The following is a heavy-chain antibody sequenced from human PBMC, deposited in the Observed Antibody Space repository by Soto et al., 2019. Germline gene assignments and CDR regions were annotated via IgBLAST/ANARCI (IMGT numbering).Heavy chain of an antibody. CDR3: ARDPITMVRGEPYYYYGLDV. D-gene: IGHD3-10*01. J-gene: IGHJ6*02. V-gene: IGHV1-69*13. CDR1: GGTFSNYA. CDR2: IVPIFGTA. Sequence: GASVKVSCKASGGTFSNYAISWVRQAPGQGLEWMGGIVPIFGTANYAQDFQGRVTITADESTSTAYMELSGLRSEDTAVYYCARDPITMVRGEPYYYYGLDVWGRGTTVTVSS.